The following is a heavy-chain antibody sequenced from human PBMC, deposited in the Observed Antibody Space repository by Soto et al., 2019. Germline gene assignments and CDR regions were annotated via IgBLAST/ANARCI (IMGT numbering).Heavy chain of an antibody. CDR3: ASGRITIFGVPMDA. Sequence: GGSLRLSCAASGFTFSSYWMHWVRQAPGKGLVWVSRINSDGSSTSYADSVKGRFTISRDNAKNTLYLQMNSLRAEDTAVYYCASGRITIFGVPMDAWGQGTTVTVSS. CDR1: GFTFSSYW. CDR2: INSDGSST. V-gene: IGHV3-74*01. J-gene: IGHJ6*02. D-gene: IGHD3-3*01.